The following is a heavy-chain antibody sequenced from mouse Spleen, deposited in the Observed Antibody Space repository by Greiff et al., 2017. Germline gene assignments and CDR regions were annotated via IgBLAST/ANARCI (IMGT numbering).Heavy chain of an antibody. CDR1: GFTFSDFY. CDR2: SRNKANDYTT. V-gene: IGHV7-1*01. CDR3: ARDAPFIPGAMDY. J-gene: IGHJ4*01. Sequence: EVKVVESGGGLVQSGRSLRLSCATSGFTFSDFYMEWVRQAPGKGLEWIAASRNKANDYTTEYSASVKGRFIVSRDTSQSILYLQMNALRAEDTAIYYCARDAPFIPGAMDYWGQGTSVTVSS. D-gene: IGHD1-1*01.